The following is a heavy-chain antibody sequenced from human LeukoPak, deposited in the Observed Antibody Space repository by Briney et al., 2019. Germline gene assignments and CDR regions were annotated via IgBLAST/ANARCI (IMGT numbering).Heavy chain of an antibody. CDR2: ISPNGDNT. CDR3: VPKGNEGY. CDR1: GFRFSACA. D-gene: IGHD1-1*01. J-gene: IGHJ4*02. Sequence: PGGSLRLSCSASGFRFSACAMHWVRQAPGKGLECVSAISPNGDNTYYADSVRGRFSISRDNTKNTLYLQMNSLRPEDTAVYYCVPKGNEGYWGQGTLVTVSS. V-gene: IGHV3-64D*06.